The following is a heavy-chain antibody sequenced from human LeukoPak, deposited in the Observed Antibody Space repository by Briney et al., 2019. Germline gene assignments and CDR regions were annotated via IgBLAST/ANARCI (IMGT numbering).Heavy chain of an antibody. Sequence: ASVKVCCKVSGYTLTELSMHWVRQAPGKGLEWMGGFDPEDGETIYAQKFQGRVTMTEDTSTDTAYMELSSLRSEDTAVYYCATGTLRYFDWPTRYDAFDIWGQGTMVTVSS. CDR1: GYTLTELS. V-gene: IGHV1-24*01. CDR2: FDPEDGET. CDR3: ATGTLRYFDWPTRYDAFDI. J-gene: IGHJ3*02. D-gene: IGHD3-9*01.